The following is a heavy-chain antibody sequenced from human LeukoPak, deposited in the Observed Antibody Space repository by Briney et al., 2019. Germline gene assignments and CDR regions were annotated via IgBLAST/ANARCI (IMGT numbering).Heavy chain of an antibody. CDR2: IYSGGST. Sequence: GGSLRLSCAASGFTVSSNYMSWVRQAPGKGLEWVSVIYSGGSTYYADSVKGRFTISRDNSKNTLYLQMNSLRAEDTAVYYCARDRLRSAGGLYYYYGMDVWGQGTTVTVSS. CDR1: GFTVSSNY. CDR3: ARDRLRSAGGLYYYYGMDV. J-gene: IGHJ6*02. D-gene: IGHD3-3*01. V-gene: IGHV3-53*01.